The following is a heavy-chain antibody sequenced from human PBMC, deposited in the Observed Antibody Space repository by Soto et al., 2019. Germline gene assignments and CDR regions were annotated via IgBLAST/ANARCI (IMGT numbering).Heavy chain of an antibody. D-gene: IGHD3-3*01. CDR2: IRSKSYYGTT. V-gene: IGHV3-49*04. Sequence: GGSVRLSCSGSGFIFGGYSLSWVRRAPWKGLEWVGSIRSKSYYGTTEYAASVRGRFTISRDDSKGIAYLQMNSLKTEDTAVYFCAMYRVAAHLSAFDFWGQGTLLTV. J-gene: IGHJ4*02. CDR3: AMYRVAAHLSAFDF. CDR1: GFIFGGYS.